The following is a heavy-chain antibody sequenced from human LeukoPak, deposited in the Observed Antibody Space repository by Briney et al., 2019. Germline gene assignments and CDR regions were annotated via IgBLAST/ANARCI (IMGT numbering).Heavy chain of an antibody. J-gene: IGHJ4*02. CDR3: AKSGGYGLIDY. CDR1: GDSISSGDYY. V-gene: IGHV4-39*01. Sequence: SETLSLTCTVSGDSISSGDYYWSWIRQPPGKGLEWIGNIYYSGSTYYNESLESRVTISIYPSKKQFSLKLNSVTAADTAMYYCAKSGGYGLIDYWGQGTLVTVSS. D-gene: IGHD1-26*01. CDR2: IYYSGST.